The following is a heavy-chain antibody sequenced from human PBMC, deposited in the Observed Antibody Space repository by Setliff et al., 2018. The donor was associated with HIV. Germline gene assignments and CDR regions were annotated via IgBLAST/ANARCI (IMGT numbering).Heavy chain of an antibody. D-gene: IGHD4-17*01. CDR1: RFTFGDYA. Sequence: PGGSLRLSCPASRFTFGDYAMTWVRQAPGKGLAWLGFIRSKAYGGTIEYAASVKGRFAISRDDSKSIAYLQMNSLKNEDTAVYYCTPTDYGGSDYWGQGTLVTVSS. V-gene: IGHV3-49*04. J-gene: IGHJ4*02. CDR2: IRSKAYGGTI. CDR3: TPTDYGGSDY.